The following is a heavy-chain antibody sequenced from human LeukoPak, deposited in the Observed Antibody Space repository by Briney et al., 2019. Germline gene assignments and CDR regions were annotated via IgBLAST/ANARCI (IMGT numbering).Heavy chain of an antibody. CDR2: IYNSGST. D-gene: IGHD2-2*01. J-gene: IGHJ3*02. Sequence: SETLSLTCTVSGGPFSSYYWSWIRQPPGKGLEWIGSIYNSGSTHYNPSLKSRVTISVDTSKNQFSLKLSSVTAADTAVYYCAREVVPDVIDAFDIWGQGTMVTVSS. V-gene: IGHV4-4*08. CDR1: GGPFSSYY. CDR3: AREVVPDVIDAFDI.